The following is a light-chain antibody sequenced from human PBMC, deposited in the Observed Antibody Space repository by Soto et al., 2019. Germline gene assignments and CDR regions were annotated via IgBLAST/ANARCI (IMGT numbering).Light chain of an antibody. CDR3: CTYAGHVPK. Sequence: QSALTQPASVSGSPGQSITISCAGTTSDVAYYDLVSWFQQYPGRDPKLLIYEVDNRPSGISVRFSGSKSGATASLTISGLLPEDEAVYFCCTYAGHVPKFGGGTKLTVL. CDR1: TSDVAYYDL. CDR2: EVD. J-gene: IGLJ2*01. V-gene: IGLV2-23*02.